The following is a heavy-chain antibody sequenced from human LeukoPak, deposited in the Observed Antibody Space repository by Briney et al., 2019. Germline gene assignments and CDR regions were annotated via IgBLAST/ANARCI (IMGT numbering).Heavy chain of an antibody. Sequence: SETLSLTCTVSGGSISSYYWSWIRQPPGKGLEWIGYIYYSGSTNYNPSLKSRVTISVDTSKNQFSLKLSSVTAADTAVYYCARAVLEGRMDYWGQGTLVTVSS. V-gene: IGHV4-59*01. J-gene: IGHJ4*02. D-gene: IGHD3-10*01. CDR2: IYYSGST. CDR3: ARAVLEGRMDY. CDR1: GGSISSYY.